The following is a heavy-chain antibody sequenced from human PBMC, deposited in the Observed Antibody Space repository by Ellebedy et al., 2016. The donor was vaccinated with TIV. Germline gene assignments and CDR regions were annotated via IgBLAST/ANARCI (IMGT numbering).Heavy chain of an antibody. V-gene: IGHV3-23*01. CDR3: AKGSSSGFNYDRVGFEY. CDR1: GFSFSAFA. Sequence: GESLKISCAASGFSFSAFAMHWVRQAPGKGLEWLSVISADGSSTYHADSVKARFTITRDNSKNTLYLQMSRLRTEDTAVYFCAKGSSSGFNYDRVGFEYWGQGTLVTVSS. D-gene: IGHD3-22*01. J-gene: IGHJ4*02. CDR2: ISADGSST.